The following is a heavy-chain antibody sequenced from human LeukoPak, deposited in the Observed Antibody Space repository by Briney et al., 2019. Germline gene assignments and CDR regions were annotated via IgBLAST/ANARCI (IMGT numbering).Heavy chain of an antibody. V-gene: IGHV3-48*03. CDR2: ISSGGNTI. CDR1: GFTFSSFQ. Sequence: GGSLRLSCAASGFTFSSFQMNWVRQAPGKGLEWISYISSGGNTIYYADSVKGRFTISRDNAKNSLYLQMNSLRAEDTAVYYCARVGNYGDMPIDYWGQGTLVTVSS. J-gene: IGHJ4*02. CDR3: ARVGNYGDMPIDY. D-gene: IGHD4-17*01.